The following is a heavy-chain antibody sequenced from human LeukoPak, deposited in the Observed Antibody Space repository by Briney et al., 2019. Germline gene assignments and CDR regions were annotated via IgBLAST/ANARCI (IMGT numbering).Heavy chain of an antibody. CDR2: IYYSGST. CDR3: ARVSGFLEWLSEYYFDY. D-gene: IGHD3-3*01. Sequence: PSETLSLTCTVSGGSISSGGYYWSWIRQHPGKGLEWIGYIYYSGSTNYNPSLKSRVTISVDTSKNQFSLKLSSVTAADTAVYYCARVSGFLEWLSEYYFDYWGQGTLVTVSS. V-gene: IGHV4-61*08. CDR1: GGSISSGGYY. J-gene: IGHJ4*02.